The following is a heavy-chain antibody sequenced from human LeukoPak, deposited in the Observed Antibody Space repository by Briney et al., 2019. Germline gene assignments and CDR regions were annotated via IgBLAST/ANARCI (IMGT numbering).Heavy chain of an antibody. J-gene: IGHJ6*02. CDR2: SYPGDSDT. CDR1: GYSFTSYW. CDR3: SETVLAGGWNGPRYMDL. D-gene: IGHD3-3*01. Sequence: GESLKISCKGSGYSFTSYWIGWVRQVPGKGLEWMGISYPGDSDTRYSPSFQGQVSISAGKSISTAYLQWSSLKAFDHAHFFWSETVLAGGWNGPRYMDLWGQGTTVTVSS. V-gene: IGHV5-51*01.